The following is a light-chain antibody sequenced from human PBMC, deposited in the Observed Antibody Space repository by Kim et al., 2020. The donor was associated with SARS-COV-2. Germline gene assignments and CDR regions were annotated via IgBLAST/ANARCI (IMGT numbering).Light chain of an antibody. J-gene: IGKJ5*01. CDR1: QSVSS. V-gene: IGKV3-11*01. CDR2: DAS. CDR3: QQRSNWPPIT. Sequence: LSQGERATLSCRASQSVSSLAWYQHKPGQAPRLLIYDASNRASGIPARFSGSGSETDFTLTISSLEPEDFAVYYCQQRSNWPPITFGQGTRLEIK.